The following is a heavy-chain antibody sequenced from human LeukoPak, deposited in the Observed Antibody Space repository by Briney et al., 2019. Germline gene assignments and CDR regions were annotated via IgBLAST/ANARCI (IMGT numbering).Heavy chain of an antibody. J-gene: IGHJ2*01. CDR3: AKDRTVGASYWYFDL. V-gene: IGHV3-23*01. CDR1: GFTFSTYA. Sequence: PGGSLRLSCAASGFTFSTYAMSWVRQAPGKGLEWVSTISDSGANTYYADSVKGRFTISRDSSRNTLFLHMNTLRAEDTAIYYCAKDRTVGASYWYFDLWGRGTLVTVSS. CDR2: ISDSGANT. D-gene: IGHD1-26*01.